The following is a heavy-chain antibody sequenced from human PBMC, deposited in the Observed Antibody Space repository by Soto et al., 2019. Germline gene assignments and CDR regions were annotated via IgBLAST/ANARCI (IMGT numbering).Heavy chain of an antibody. D-gene: IGHD3-10*01. CDR1: GFTFSDYY. Sequence: GSLRLSCEGSGFTFSDYYISWSRQAPGKGLEWISYSSNSGTFSRYADSVKGRFSISRDNTKNLLYLQMDSLRAEDTAVYYCAKGEVRGIIPSYFDYWGLGTLVTVSS. CDR2: SSNSGTFS. CDR3: AKGEVRGIIPSYFDY. V-gene: IGHV3-11*06. J-gene: IGHJ4*02.